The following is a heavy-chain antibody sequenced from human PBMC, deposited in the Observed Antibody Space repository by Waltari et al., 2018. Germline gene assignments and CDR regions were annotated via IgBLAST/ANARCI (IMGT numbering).Heavy chain of an antibody. Sequence: QVQLQASGPGLVKPSENLSLTCTVSGGSISSYYWSWIRQPAGKGLEWIGRIYTSGSTNYNPSLKSRVTMSVDTSKNQFSLKLSSVTAADTAVYYCARDRGIAVAGPGWFDPWGQGTLVTVSS. V-gene: IGHV4-4*07. CDR1: GGSISSYY. CDR2: IYTSGST. J-gene: IGHJ5*02. CDR3: ARDRGIAVAGPGWFDP. D-gene: IGHD6-19*01.